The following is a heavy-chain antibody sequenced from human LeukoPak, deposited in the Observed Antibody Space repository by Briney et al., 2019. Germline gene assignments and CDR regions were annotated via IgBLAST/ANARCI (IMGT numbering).Heavy chain of an antibody. CDR3: ARRGAFVSDVFDI. D-gene: IGHD5/OR15-5a*01. V-gene: IGHV4-59*01. J-gene: IGHJ3*02. CDR2: IYYSGST. Sequence: SETLSLTCTVSGGSISSYYWSWIRQPPGKGLEWIGYIYYSGSTNYNPSLKSRVTISVDTSKNQFSLKLSSVTAADTAVYYCARRGAFVSDVFDIWGQGTMVTVSS. CDR1: GGSISSYY.